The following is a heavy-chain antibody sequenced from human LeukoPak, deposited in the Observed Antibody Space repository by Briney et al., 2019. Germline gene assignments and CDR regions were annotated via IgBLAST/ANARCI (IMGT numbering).Heavy chain of an antibody. D-gene: IGHD1-26*01. Sequence: GGSLRLSCAASGFTFSSYGMHWVRQAPGKGREWVAFIRYDGSNKYYADSVKGRFTISRDNSKNTLYLQMNSLRAEDTAVYYCAKGRSRNYYYYMDVWGKGTTVTVSS. CDR3: AKGRSRNYYYYMDV. CDR2: IRYDGSNK. CDR1: GFTFSSYG. J-gene: IGHJ6*03. V-gene: IGHV3-30*02.